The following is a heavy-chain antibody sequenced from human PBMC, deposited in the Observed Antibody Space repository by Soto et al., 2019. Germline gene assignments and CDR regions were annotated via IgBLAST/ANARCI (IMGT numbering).Heavy chain of an antibody. J-gene: IGHJ2*01. CDR1: GFTFSDHG. D-gene: IGHD5-18*01. V-gene: IGHV3-30*18. CDR2: IADDGSKQ. CDR3: ANGGGYTYGSSWWHFAL. Sequence: QVQLVESGGGVVQPGRSLRLSCAASGFTFSDHGMQWVRQAPGKGLEGVAAIADDGSKQYYAEFVKGRFSISRDNSKNPLYLQMDSLRTDDPAMYYCANGGGYTYGSSWWHFALWGRGTLVTVSS.